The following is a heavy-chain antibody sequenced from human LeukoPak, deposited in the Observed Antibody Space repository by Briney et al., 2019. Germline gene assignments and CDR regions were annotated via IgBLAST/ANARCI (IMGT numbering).Heavy chain of an antibody. CDR1: GFTFSSYA. V-gene: IGHV3-23*01. J-gene: IGHJ4*02. D-gene: IGHD6-13*01. CDR2: ISGSGGST. CDR3: AKDCLRRKAAAGTDYFDY. Sequence: GGSLRLSCAASGFTFSSYAMSWVLQAPGKGLEWVSAISGSGGSTYYADSVKGRFTISRDNSKNTLYLQMNSLRAEDTAVYYCAKDCLRRKAAAGTDYFDYWGQGTLVTVSS.